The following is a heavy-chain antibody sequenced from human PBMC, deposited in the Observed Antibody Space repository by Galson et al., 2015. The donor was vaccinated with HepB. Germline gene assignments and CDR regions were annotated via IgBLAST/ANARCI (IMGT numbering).Heavy chain of an antibody. D-gene: IGHD1-7*01. CDR3: ARADWNFAEY. CDR1: GYTFTDYY. CDR2: INPHNDDT. Sequence: SVKVSCKASGYTFTDYYIHWVRQAPGQGLEWMGWINPHNDDTNSAQKFQGRVTMTSDTSINTAYMEVSSLKSDDTAIYYCARADWNFAEYWGQGTLVIVSS. V-gene: IGHV1-2*02. J-gene: IGHJ4*02.